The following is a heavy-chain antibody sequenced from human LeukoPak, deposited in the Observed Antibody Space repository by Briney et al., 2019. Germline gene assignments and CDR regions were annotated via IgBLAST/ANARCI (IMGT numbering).Heavy chain of an antibody. V-gene: IGHV3-48*01. J-gene: IGHJ4*02. Sequence: GGSLRLSCAASGFTFSSHSMNWVRQAPGKGLEWVSYISSSSSARYYADSVKGQFTISRDDARNSLYLQMNSLRAEDTAAYYCARMSGSRLPGYWGQGTLVTVSS. CDR3: ARMSGSRLPGY. CDR2: ISSSSSAR. D-gene: IGHD3-3*01. CDR1: GFTFSSHS.